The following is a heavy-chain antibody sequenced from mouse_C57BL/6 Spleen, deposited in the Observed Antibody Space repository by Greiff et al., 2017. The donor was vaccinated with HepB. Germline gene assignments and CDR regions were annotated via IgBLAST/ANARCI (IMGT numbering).Heavy chain of an antibody. V-gene: IGHV5-4*01. CDR3: ARDLGGTLDY. CDR1: GFTFSSYA. Sequence: EVNLMESGGGLVKPGGSLKLSCAASGFTFSSYAMSWVRQTPEKRLEWVATISDGGSYTYYPDNVKGRFTISRDNAKNNLYLQMSHLKSEDTAMYYCARDLGGTLDYWGQGTTLTVSS. CDR2: ISDGGSYT. D-gene: IGHD2-14*01. J-gene: IGHJ2*01.